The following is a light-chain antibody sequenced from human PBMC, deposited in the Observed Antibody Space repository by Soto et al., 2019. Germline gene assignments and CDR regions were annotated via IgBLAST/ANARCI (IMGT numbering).Light chain of an antibody. CDR3: QQYGSSPLT. J-gene: IGKJ4*01. CDR2: GAS. Sequence: EIVLTQSPGTLSLSPGEGATLSCRASQSVSSSYLAWFQQKPGQAPRLLIYGASSRATGIQDRFSGSGSGTDFTLTISRLEPEDFAVYYCQQYGSSPLTFGGGTKVDIK. CDR1: QSVSSSY. V-gene: IGKV3-20*01.